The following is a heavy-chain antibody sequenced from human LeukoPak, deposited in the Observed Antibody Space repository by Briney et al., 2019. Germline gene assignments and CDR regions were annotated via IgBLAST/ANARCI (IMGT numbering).Heavy chain of an antibody. D-gene: IGHD3-10*01. Sequence: SETLSLTCTVSGGYISSYSWSWIRQPPGKGLEWIGYIYYSGSTNYNPSLKSRVTISVDTSKNQFSLKLSSVTAADTAVYYCARTRYYYGSGSRRRYYMDVWGKGTTVTISS. CDR1: GGYISSYS. V-gene: IGHV4-59*12. CDR2: IYYSGST. J-gene: IGHJ6*03. CDR3: ARTRYYYGSGSRRRYYMDV.